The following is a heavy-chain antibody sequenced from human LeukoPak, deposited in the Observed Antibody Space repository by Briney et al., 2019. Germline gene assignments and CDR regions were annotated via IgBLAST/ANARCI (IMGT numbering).Heavy chain of an antibody. CDR3: ARGGGLDV. J-gene: IGHJ6*02. Sequence: GALRLSCAAPGFNFSSYWMKWARPAPGEGLEWVASINHNGNVNYYVDSVKGRFTISRDNAKNSLYLQMSNLRAEDTAVYFCARGGGLDVWGQGATVTVSS. CDR1: GFNFSSYW. CDR2: INHNGNVN. D-gene: IGHD3-16*01. V-gene: IGHV3-7*03.